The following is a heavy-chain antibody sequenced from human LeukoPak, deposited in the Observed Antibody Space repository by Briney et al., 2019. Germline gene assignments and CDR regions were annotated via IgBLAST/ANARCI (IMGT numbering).Heavy chain of an antibody. J-gene: IGHJ4*02. V-gene: IGHV3-23*01. Sequence: GGSLRLSCAASGFTFISYAMSWVRQAPGKGLEWVSAISGSGGSTYYADSVKGRFTISRDNSKNTLYLQMNSLRAEDTAVYYCAKPQYCSSTSCYAGNFDYWGQGTLVTVSS. CDR1: GFTFISYA. D-gene: IGHD2-2*01. CDR3: AKPQYCSSTSCYAGNFDY. CDR2: ISGSGGST.